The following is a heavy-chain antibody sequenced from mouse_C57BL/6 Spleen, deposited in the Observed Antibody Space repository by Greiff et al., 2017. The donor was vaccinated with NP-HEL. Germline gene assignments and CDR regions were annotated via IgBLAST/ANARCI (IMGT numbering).Heavy chain of an antibody. Sequence: VQLQQSGPELVKPGASVKISCKASGYTFTDYYMNWVKQSHGKSLEWIGDINPNNGGTSYNQKFKGKATLTVDKSSSTAYMELRSLTSEDSAVDYCARYDYGDYAMDYWGQGTSVTVSS. D-gene: IGHD2-4*01. J-gene: IGHJ4*01. V-gene: IGHV1-26*01. CDR1: GYTFTDYY. CDR2: INPNNGGT. CDR3: ARYDYGDYAMDY.